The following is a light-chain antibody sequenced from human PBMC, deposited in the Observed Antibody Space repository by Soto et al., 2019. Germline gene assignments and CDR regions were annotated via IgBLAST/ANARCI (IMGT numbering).Light chain of an antibody. J-gene: IGKJ4*01. CDR1: QSVSIY. CDR2: DAS. CDR3: QQRSNWSPALT. V-gene: IGKV3-11*01. Sequence: EIVLTQSPATLSLSPGERATLSCRASQSVSIYLAWYQQKPGQAPRLLIYDASNMATGIPARFSGSGSGTDDSLPISSLGPEDFAVYYCQQRSNWSPALTFGGGTKVEIK.